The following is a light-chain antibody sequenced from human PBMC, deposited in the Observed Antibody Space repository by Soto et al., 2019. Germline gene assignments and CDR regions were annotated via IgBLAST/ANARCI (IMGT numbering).Light chain of an antibody. CDR2: DAY. Sequence: DIQMTQSPSTLSASVGDRVTITCRASQSIDNWLAWYQRKPGKTPNLLIYDAYNLESAVPSRFSGRRSGTEFTLTISGLQAADVGTYYCQHYHSYPYTFGQGTKVEIK. CDR3: QHYHSYPYT. CDR1: QSIDNW. J-gene: IGKJ1*01. V-gene: IGKV1-5*01.